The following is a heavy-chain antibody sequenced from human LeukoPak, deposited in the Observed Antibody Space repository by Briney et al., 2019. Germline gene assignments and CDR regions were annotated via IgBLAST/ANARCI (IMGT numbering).Heavy chain of an antibody. CDR2: ISGSGGST. D-gene: IGHD3-3*01. J-gene: IGHJ6*02. CDR3: AKDLGGDFWSGLGMDV. V-gene: IGHV3-23*01. CDR1: GFTFSSCA. Sequence: GGSLRLSCAASGFTFSSCAMSWVRQAPGKGLEWVSAISGSGGSTYYADSVKGRFTISRDNSKNTLYLQMNSLRAEDTAVYYCAKDLGGDFWSGLGMDVWGQGTTVTVSS.